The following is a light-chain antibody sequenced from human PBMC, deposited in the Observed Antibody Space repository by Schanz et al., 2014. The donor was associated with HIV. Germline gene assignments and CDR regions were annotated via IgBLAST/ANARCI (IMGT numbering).Light chain of an antibody. Sequence: EVVMTQSPATLSVSPGERVILSCRASQTVSSSLAWYQQKPGQAPRLLIYGASSRAAGIPDRFSGSGSGTDFTLTISRLEPEDFAVYYCQQYGSSPPLTFGGGTKVEIK. CDR1: QTVSSS. V-gene: IGKV3-20*01. J-gene: IGKJ4*01. CDR3: QQYGSSPPLT. CDR2: GAS.